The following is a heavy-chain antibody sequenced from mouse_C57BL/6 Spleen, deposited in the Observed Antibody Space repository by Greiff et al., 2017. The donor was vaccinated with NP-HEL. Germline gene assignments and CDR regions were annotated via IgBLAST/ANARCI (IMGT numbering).Heavy chain of an antibody. J-gene: IGHJ4*01. CDR2: INPSNGGT. V-gene: IGHV1-53*01. CDR3: ARLGTTDMDY. Sequence: QVHVKQPGTELVKPGASVKLPCKASGYTFTSYWMHWVKQRPGQGLEWIGNINPSNGGTNYNEKFKSKATLTVDKSSSTAYMQLSSLTSEDSAVYFCARLGTTDMDYWGQGTSVTVSS. D-gene: IGHD1-1*01. CDR1: GYTFTSYW.